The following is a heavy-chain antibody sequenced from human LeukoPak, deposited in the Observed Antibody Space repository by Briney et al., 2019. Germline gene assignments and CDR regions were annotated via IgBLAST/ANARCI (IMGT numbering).Heavy chain of an antibody. CDR1: GVSISSYY. CDR3: ASTYWSSTSCPGEVWFDP. J-gene: IGHJ5*02. CDR2: IYYSGST. V-gene: IGHV4-59*01. D-gene: IGHD2-2*01. Sequence: TSETLSLTCTVSGVSISSYYWSWIRQPPGKGLEWIGYIYYSGSTNYNPSPKSRVTISVDTSKNQFSLKLSSVTAADTAVYYCASTYWSSTSCPGEVWFDPWGQGTLVTVSS.